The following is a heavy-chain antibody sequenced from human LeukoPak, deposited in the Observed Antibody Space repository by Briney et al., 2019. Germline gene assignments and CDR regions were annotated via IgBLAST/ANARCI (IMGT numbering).Heavy chain of an antibody. CDR3: AKEEGLRLGELSSD. J-gene: IGHJ4*02. V-gene: IGHV3-30*18. CDR2: ISYDGSNK. CDR1: GFTFSSYG. D-gene: IGHD3-16*02. Sequence: PGRSLRLSCAASGFTFSSYGMHWVHQAPGKGLEWVAVISYDGSNKYYADSVKGRFTISRDNSKNTLYLQMNSLRAEDTAVYYCAKEEGLRLGELSSDWGQGTLVTVSS.